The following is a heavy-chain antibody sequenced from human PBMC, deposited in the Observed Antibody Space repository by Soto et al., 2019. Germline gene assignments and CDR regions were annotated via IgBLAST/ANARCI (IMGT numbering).Heavy chain of an antibody. Sequence: QVQLVESGGRVVQPGRSLRLSCAASGFIFSSYAMHWVRQAPGKGLEWVAVISYDGSKKYFADTVKGRVNISRDNAKNTMYLQMSSLRAADTAVYYWARGDQVVWLTPLDYWGQGTLVTVSS. V-gene: IGHV3-30-3*01. CDR2: ISYDGSKK. CDR1: GFIFSSYA. CDR3: ARGDQVVWLTPLDY. J-gene: IGHJ4*02. D-gene: IGHD2-2*01.